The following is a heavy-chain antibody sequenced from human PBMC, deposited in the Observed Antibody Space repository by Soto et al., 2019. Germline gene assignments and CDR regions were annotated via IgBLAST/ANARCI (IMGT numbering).Heavy chain of an antibody. Sequence: GGSLRLSCAASGFTFSSYAMSWVRQAPGKGLEWVSAISGSGGSTYYADSVKGRFTISRDNSKNTLYLQMNSLRAEDTAVYYCAKDAAPSKITIFGVVAYNLLAPWGQGTLVTVSS. D-gene: IGHD3-3*01. V-gene: IGHV3-23*01. CDR1: GFTFSSYA. J-gene: IGHJ5*02. CDR2: ISGSGGST. CDR3: AKDAAPSKITIFGVVAYNLLAP.